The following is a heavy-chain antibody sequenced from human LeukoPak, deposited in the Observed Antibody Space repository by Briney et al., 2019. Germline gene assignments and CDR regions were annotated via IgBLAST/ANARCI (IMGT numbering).Heavy chain of an antibody. V-gene: IGHV3-11*01. Sequence: GGSLRLSCAASGFTFRDYYMSWIRQAPGKGLEWVSYISGSSTTIYYAGSVKGRFTISRDNAKNSLFLQMNSLRAEDSALYYCARDRYGGYVGPDSWGQGTLVTVSS. CDR2: ISGSSTTI. D-gene: IGHD5-12*01. J-gene: IGHJ4*02. CDR1: GFTFRDYY. CDR3: ARDRYGGYVGPDS.